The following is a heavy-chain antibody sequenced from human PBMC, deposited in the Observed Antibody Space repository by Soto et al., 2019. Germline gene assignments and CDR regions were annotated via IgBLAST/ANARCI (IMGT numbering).Heavy chain of an antibody. CDR1: GGSISSSSYY. Sequence: SSETLSLTCTVSGGSISSSSYYWGWIRQPPGKGLEWIGSIYYSGSTYYNPSLKSRVTISVDTSKNQYSLKLSSVTAADTAVYYCASLSYGDGLYYMDVWGKGTTVTVSS. J-gene: IGHJ6*03. V-gene: IGHV4-39*01. CDR2: IYYSGST. D-gene: IGHD4-17*01. CDR3: ASLSYGDGLYYMDV.